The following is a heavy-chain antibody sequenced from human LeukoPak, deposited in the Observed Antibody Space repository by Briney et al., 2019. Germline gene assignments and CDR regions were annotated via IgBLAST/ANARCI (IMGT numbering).Heavy chain of an antibody. J-gene: IGHJ4*02. CDR1: GGSISTYY. V-gene: IGHV4-59*01. CDR2: IYYSGT. CDR3: ARYSFWSGYYDY. Sequence: PSETLSLTCTVSGGSISTYYWNWIRQPPGKGLEWIGYIYYSGTNYNPSLESRVTISVDTSKNQFYLKLSSVTAVDTAVYYCARYSFWSGYYDYWGQGTLVTVSS. D-gene: IGHD3-3*01.